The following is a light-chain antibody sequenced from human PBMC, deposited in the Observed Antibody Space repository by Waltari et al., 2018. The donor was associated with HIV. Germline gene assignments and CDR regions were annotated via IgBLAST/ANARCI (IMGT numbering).Light chain of an antibody. V-gene: IGKV4-1*01. CDR2: WAS. Sequence: DVVVTHSPYSLAVSVAGRATLHCKSIRPVLYSSNNKSYLAWYQQKAGQRPKLLIYWASTRESGVPDRFSGSGSGTDFTLTISSLQAEDVAVYYCQQYYRVPYTFGQGTKLEIK. CDR3: QQYYRVPYT. CDR1: RPVLYSSNNKSY. J-gene: IGKJ2*01.